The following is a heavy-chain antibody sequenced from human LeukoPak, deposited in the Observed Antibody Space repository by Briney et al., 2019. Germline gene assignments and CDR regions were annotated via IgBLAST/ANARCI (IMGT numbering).Heavy chain of an antibody. CDR2: IHPNSGGT. J-gene: IGHJ3*02. CDR3: TRDRAFGGVDSFDI. CDR1: GGTFSSYA. D-gene: IGHD3-16*01. V-gene: IGHV1-2*02. Sequence: ASVKVSCKASGGTFSSYAISWVRQAPGQGLEWMGWIHPNSGGTKYAQKFQGRVTMTRDTSISTVYMEVSRLRSDDTAVYYCTRDRAFGGVDSFDIWGQGTMVTV.